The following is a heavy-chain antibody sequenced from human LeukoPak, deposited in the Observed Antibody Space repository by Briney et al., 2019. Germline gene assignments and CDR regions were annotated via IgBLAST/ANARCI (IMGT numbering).Heavy chain of an antibody. CDR3: ARDKSGSGSYTDDYYAMDV. CDR1: GGAINSAGYY. D-gene: IGHD3-10*01. CDR2: IYYSGST. V-gene: IGHV4-31*03. J-gene: IGHJ6*04. Sequence: SETLSLTCTVSGGAINSAGYYCSWIRQHPGKGLEWIGYIYYSGSTYYNPSLKSRVTISVDTSKNQFSLKLSSVTAADTAIYYCARDKSGSGSYTDDYYAMDVWGKGTTVTVSS.